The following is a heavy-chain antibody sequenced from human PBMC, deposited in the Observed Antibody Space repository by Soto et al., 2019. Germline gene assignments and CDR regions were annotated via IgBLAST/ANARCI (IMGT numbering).Heavy chain of an antibody. J-gene: IGHJ6*02. CDR3: ARDRLRYNWNDFPYYYSGMDV. Sequence: QVQLVESGGGVVQPGRSLRLSCAASGFTFSSYAMHWVRQAPGKGLEWVAVISYDGSNKYYADSVKVRFTISRDNSKNTLYLQMNSLRAEDTAVYYCARDRLRYNWNDFPYYYSGMDVWGQGTTVTVSS. CDR2: ISYDGSNK. D-gene: IGHD1-1*01. V-gene: IGHV3-30-3*01. CDR1: GFTFSSYA.